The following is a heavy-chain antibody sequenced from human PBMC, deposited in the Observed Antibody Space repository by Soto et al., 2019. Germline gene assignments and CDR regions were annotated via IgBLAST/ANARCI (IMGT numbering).Heavy chain of an antibody. CDR1: GFTLRSYT. CDR2: IIGSNGQA. J-gene: IGHJ4*02. V-gene: IGHV3-23*01. Sequence: EVQLLESGGGLVQPGGSLRLPCAASGFTLRSYTMNWVRQAPGKGLEWVSAIIGSNGQAYYADSVKGRFTISRDTSKNTLYLQMNSLRAEDTAVYYCAKDARPDGYWDFDYWGQGTQVTVSS. D-gene: IGHD5-12*01. CDR3: AKDARPDGYWDFDY.